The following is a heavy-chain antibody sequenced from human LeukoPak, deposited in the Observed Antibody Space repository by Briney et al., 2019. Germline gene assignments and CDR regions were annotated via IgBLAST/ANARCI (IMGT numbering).Heavy chain of an antibody. CDR1: GYTFTGYY. CDR2: INPNSGGT. D-gene: IGHD2-15*01. Sequence: GASVKVSCKASGYTFTGYYMHWVRQAPGQGLKWMGWINPNSGGTNYAQKFQGWVTMTRDTSISTAYMELSRLRSDDTAVYYCARGGVVITATLFFGMDVWGQGTTVTVSS. J-gene: IGHJ6*02. CDR3: ARGGVVITATLFFGMDV. V-gene: IGHV1-2*04.